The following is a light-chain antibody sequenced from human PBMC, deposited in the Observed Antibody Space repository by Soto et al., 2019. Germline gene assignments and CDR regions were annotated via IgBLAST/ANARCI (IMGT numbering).Light chain of an antibody. CDR3: LQWNSYPRT. V-gene: IGKV1-17*01. CDR2: SAF. CDR1: QAIRNE. J-gene: IGKJ4*01. Sequence: DIPMTQSPSSLSASVGDRVTITCRASQAIRNELAWYQQKPGKAPKRLIYSAFSLENGVPSRFSGSGSGTTFTLTIRSLQPEDFATYYCLQWNSYPRTFGGGTKVEVK.